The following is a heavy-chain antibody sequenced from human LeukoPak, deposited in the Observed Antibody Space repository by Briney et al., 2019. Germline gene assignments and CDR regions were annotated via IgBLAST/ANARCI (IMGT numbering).Heavy chain of an antibody. Sequence: GASVKVSCKASGYTFTSYDINWVRQATGQGLEWMGWMNPNSGNTGYAQKFQGRVTMTRNTSISTAYMELSSLRSEDTAVYYCARGRQQYYYYYMDVWGKGTTVTVSS. D-gene: IGHD2-2*01. CDR2: MNPNSGNT. V-gene: IGHV1-8*01. J-gene: IGHJ6*03. CDR1: GYTFTSYD. CDR3: ARGRQQYYYYYMDV.